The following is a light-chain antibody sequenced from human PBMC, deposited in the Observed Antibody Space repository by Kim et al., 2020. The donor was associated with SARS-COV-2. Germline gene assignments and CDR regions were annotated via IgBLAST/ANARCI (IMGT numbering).Light chain of an antibody. CDR3: QQANSFHPWT. J-gene: IGKJ1*01. V-gene: IGKV1-12*01. CDR2: GAS. Sequence: ASVGDRVTITCRASQDSNTWLGWYQQKPGKAPKLLIYGASNLQSGVLSRFSGSGCGTAFILTTSRLQPDDCATYYCQQANSFHPWTFGQGTKLEI. CDR1: QDSNTW.